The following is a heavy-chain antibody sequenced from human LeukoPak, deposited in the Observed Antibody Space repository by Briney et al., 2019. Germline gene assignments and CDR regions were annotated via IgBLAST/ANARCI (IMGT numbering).Heavy chain of an antibody. V-gene: IGHV3-30-3*01. CDR1: GFTFSSHA. D-gene: IGHD2-15*01. Sequence: GGSLRLSCADSGFTFSSHAMYWVRQAPGKGLEWVAVISYDGSNKYYADSVKGRFTISRDKSKNTLSLQMNGLRVEDTAVYYCAKVMPPGRIRFYSYYMDVWGKGTTVTVS. CDR2: ISYDGSNK. J-gene: IGHJ6*03. CDR3: AKVMPPGRIRFYSYYMDV.